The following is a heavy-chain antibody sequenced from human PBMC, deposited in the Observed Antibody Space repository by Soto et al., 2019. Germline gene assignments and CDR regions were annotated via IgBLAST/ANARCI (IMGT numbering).Heavy chain of an antibody. CDR1: GDSITSGSYY. CDR3: AREDRNYYDRSGYYH. J-gene: IGHJ5*02. Sequence: SETLSLTCTVSGDSITSGSYYWSWIRQHPGKGLEWIGYIHSSGSTYYNPSLKSRVTISVDTSEKQFSLKLSSVTAADTAVYYSAREDRNYYDRSGYYHWGQGPLVTVSS. CDR2: IHSSGST. D-gene: IGHD3-22*01. V-gene: IGHV4-31*03.